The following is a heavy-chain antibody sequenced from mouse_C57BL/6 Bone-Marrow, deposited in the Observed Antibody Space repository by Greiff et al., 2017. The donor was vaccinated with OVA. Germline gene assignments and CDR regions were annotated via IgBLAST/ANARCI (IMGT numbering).Heavy chain of an antibody. CDR3: ARELLRY. Sequence: VQLQQPGAELVRPGTSVKLSCKASGYTFTSYWMHWVKQRPGHGLEWIGVIDPSDSYTNYNQKFKGKATLTVDTSSSTAYMQLSSLTSEDSAVYYCARELLRYWGQGTLVTVSA. D-gene: IGHD1-1*01. J-gene: IGHJ3*01. V-gene: IGHV1-59*01. CDR1: GYTFTSYW. CDR2: IDPSDSYT.